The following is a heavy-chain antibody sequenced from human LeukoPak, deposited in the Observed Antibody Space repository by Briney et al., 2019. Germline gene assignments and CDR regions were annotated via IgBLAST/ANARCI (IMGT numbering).Heavy chain of an antibody. CDR3: ARSYSSTWYSYYYYMDV. D-gene: IGHD6-13*01. Sequence: ASVKVSCKASGGTFSSYVINWVRQAPGQGLEWMGGIMPISGTANHAQKFQGRVTITADKSTSTAYMELSSLRSDDTAVYYCARSYSSTWYSYYYYMDVWGKGTTVTVSS. V-gene: IGHV1-69*06. J-gene: IGHJ6*03. CDR1: GGTFSSYV. CDR2: IMPISGTA.